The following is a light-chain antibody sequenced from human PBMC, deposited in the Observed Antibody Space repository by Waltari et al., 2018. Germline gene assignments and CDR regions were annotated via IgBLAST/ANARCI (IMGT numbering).Light chain of an antibody. CDR1: SPNLGAGYH. Sequence: SVLTQPPSVSGAPGPRVTIPCTGSSPNLGAGYHLHWYQHLPGTAPKPLIYDYTNRPSGVPDRFSGSKSGTSASLAITGLQPEDEADYFCQSYDGSLRAVVFGGGTKLTVL. CDR2: DYT. V-gene: IGLV1-40*01. CDR3: QSYDGSLRAVV. J-gene: IGLJ2*01.